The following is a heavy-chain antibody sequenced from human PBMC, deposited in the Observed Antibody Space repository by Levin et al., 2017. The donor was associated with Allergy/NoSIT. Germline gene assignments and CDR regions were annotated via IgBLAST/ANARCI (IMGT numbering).Heavy chain of an antibody. V-gene: IGHV1-18*01. CDR3: ARSCSSTSCYPYYYFDY. Sequence: GASVKVSCKASGYTFTSYGISWVRQAPGQGLEWMGWISAYNGNTNYAQKLQGRVTMTTDTSTSTAYMELRSLRSDDTAVYYCARSCSSTSCYPYYYFDYWGQGTLVTVSS. CDR1: GYTFTSYG. J-gene: IGHJ4*02. CDR2: ISAYNGNT. D-gene: IGHD2-2*01.